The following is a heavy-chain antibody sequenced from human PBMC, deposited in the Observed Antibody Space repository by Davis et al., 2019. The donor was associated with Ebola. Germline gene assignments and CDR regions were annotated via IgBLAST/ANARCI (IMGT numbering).Heavy chain of an antibody. Sequence: GGSLRLSCAASGFTFSSYSMNWVRQAPGKGLEWVSSISSSSSYIYYADSVKCRFTISRDNAKNTLYLQMNSLGAEDTAVYYCAKDLFPVAVSGTFDYWGQGTLVTVSS. D-gene: IGHD6-19*01. J-gene: IGHJ4*02. CDR2: ISSSSSYI. V-gene: IGHV3-21*04. CDR1: GFTFSSYS. CDR3: AKDLFPVAVSGTFDY.